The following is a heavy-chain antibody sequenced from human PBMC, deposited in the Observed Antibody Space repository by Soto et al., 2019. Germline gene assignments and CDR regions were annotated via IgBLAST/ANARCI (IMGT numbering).Heavy chain of an antibody. V-gene: IGHV3-49*01. J-gene: IGHJ4*02. CDR1: GFTFRDAW. CDR2: IRSKAYGGTT. CDR3: TRDLVDILTGYPKPPDY. D-gene: IGHD3-9*01. Sequence: PGGSLRLSCAASGFTFRDAWMTWFRQAQGKGLEWVGFIRSKAYGGTTEYTASVKGRFTISRDDSKSIAYLQMNSLKTEDTAVYYCTRDLVDILTGYPKPPDYWGQGTLVTVSS.